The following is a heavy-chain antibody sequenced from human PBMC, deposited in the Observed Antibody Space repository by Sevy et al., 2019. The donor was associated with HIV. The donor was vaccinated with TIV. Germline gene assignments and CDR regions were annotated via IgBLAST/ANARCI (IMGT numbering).Heavy chain of an antibody. CDR2: ISGSGGST. D-gene: IGHD6-19*01. Sequence: GGSLRLSCAASGFTFSSYAMSWVRQAPGKGLEWDSAISGSGGSTYYADSVKGRFTISRDNSKNTLYLQMNSLRAEDTAVYYCAKATSEWLPRNYFDYWGQGTLVTVSS. V-gene: IGHV3-23*01. CDR1: GFTFSSYA. CDR3: AKATSEWLPRNYFDY. J-gene: IGHJ4*02.